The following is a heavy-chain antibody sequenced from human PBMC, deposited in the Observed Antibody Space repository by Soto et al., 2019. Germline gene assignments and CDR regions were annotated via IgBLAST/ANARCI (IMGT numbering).Heavy chain of an antibody. CDR1: GDSVSSNSAA. J-gene: IGHJ5*02. D-gene: IGHD2-2*01. V-gene: IGHV6-1*01. Sequence: PSQTLSLTCVISGDSVSSNSAAWNWIRQSPSRGLEWLGRTYYRSKWYNDYAVSVKSRITINPDTSKNQFSLQLNSVTPEDTAVYYCARENHIVVVPAAIKYNWFDPWGQGTLVTVSS. CDR2: TYYRSKWYN. CDR3: ARENHIVVVPAAIKYNWFDP.